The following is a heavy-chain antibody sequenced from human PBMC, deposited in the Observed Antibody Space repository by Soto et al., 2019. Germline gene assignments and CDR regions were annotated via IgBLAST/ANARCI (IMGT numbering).Heavy chain of an antibody. V-gene: IGHV4-59*01. CDR3: ARAYGYSSGRNWFDP. D-gene: IGHD6-19*01. CDR1: GGSISSYY. Sequence: SETLSLTCTVSGGSISSYYWSWIRQPPGKGLEWIGYIYYSGSTNYNPSLKSRVTISVDTSKNQFSLKLSSVTAADTAVYYCARAYGYSSGRNWFDPWGQGTLVTVSS. J-gene: IGHJ5*02. CDR2: IYYSGST.